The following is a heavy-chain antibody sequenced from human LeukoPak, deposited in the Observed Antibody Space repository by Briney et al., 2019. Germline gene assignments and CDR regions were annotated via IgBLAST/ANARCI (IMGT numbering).Heavy chain of an antibody. CDR3: ARVKSACSSTSCTHNWFDP. J-gene: IGHJ5*02. V-gene: IGHV4-30-2*01. D-gene: IGHD2-2*01. Sequence: SQTLSLTCTVSGGSISSGGYYWSWIRQPPGKGLEWIGYIYHSGSTYYNPSLKSRVTISVDRSKNQFSLKLSSVTAADTAVYYCARVKSACSSTSCTHNWFDPWGQGTLVTVSS. CDR2: IYHSGST. CDR1: GGSISSGGYY.